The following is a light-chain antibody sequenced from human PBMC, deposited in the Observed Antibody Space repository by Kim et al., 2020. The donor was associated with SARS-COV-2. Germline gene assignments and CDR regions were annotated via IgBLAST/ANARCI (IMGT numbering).Light chain of an antibody. J-gene: IGKJ2*01. CDR2: QAS. CDR3: QHYNSYPYT. V-gene: IGKV1-5*03. Sequence: IQMTQSPSTLAASVGDRVTISCRASQNIGTYLAWYQHKPGKAPTLLVYQASSLESGVPSRFSGSGSETEFILTISSLQPYDFATYYCQHYNSYPYTFGQGTKLEIK. CDR1: QNIGTY.